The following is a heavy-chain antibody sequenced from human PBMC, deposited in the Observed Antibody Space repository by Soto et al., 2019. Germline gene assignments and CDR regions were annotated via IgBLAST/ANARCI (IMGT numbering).Heavy chain of an antibody. CDR2: IIPIFGTA. V-gene: IGHV1-69*13. CDR3: ARETSSGWYTGFDY. CDR1: GGTFSSYA. Sequence: ASVKVSCKASGGTFSSYAISWVRQAPGQGLEWMGGIIPIFGTANYAQKFQGRVTITADESTSTAYMELSSLRSEDTAVYYCARETSSGWYTGFDYWGQGTLVTVSS. D-gene: IGHD6-19*01. J-gene: IGHJ4*02.